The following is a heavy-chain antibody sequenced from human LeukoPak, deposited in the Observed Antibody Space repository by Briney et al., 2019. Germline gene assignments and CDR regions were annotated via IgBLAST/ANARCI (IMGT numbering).Heavy chain of an antibody. V-gene: IGHV3-72*01. CDR1: GFTFSDLY. J-gene: IGHJ3*02. CDR3: AGSRGYSENHYDPFDI. D-gene: IGHD1-26*01. CDR2: SRDKVNSYST. Sequence: PGRTLILSCVAHGFTFSDLYMNWVRQAPGKGLDSNGRSRDKVNSYSTVYAASVKDRFIISRDESGNSLFLQMNTLKTEDTAVYFCAGSRGYSENHYDPFDIWGQGTMVTVSS.